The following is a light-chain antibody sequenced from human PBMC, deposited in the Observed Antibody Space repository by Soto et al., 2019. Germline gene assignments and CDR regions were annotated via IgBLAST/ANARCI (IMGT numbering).Light chain of an antibody. CDR2: DVS. CDR1: SSDVGGYNY. Sequence: QSVLTQPASVSGSPGQSLTISCTGTSSDVGGYNYVSWYQQHPGKAPKLMIYDVSNRPSGVSNRFSGSKSGNTASLTISGLQAEDEAEYYCSSYTSSSTQVFGTGTKVTVL. CDR3: SSYTSSSTQV. J-gene: IGLJ1*01. V-gene: IGLV2-14*01.